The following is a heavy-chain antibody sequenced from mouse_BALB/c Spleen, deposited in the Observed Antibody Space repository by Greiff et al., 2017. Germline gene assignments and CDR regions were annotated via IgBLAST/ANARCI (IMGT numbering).Heavy chain of an antibody. CDR1: GYTFTSYW. CDR3: ARKKRNGVYYFDY. Sequence: QVQLQQPGAELVKPGASVKLSCKASGYTFTSYWMPWVQQRPGQGLEWIGEINPSNGSTNYNEKFKSKATMTVDKSSSTAYMQLSSLTSEDSAVYYCARKKRNGVYYFDYWGQGTTLTVSS. CDR2: INPSNGST. J-gene: IGHJ2*01. V-gene: IGHV1S81*02.